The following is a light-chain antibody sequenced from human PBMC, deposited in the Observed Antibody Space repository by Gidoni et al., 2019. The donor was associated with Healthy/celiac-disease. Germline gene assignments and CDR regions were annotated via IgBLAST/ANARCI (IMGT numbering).Light chain of an antibody. V-gene: IGLV1-40*01. CDR2: VNS. CDR1: SSNIGAGYD. Sequence: QSVLTQPPSVSGDPGQRVTISCTGSSSNIGAGYDVHWYQQLPGTAPKLLIYVNSKRPSGVPDRFSGSKSGTSASLAITGLQAEDEADYYCQSYDSSLSGSVFGGGTKLTVL. J-gene: IGLJ2*01. CDR3: QSYDSSLSGSV.